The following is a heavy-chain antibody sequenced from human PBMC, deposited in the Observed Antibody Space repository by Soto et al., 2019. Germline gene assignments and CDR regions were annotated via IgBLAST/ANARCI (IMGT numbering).Heavy chain of an antibody. CDR2: INRDGSTT. V-gene: IGHV3-74*01. J-gene: IGHJ4*02. Sequence: DVQLVESGGGLVQPGGSLRLSCAASGFTFSSCWMNWVRQAPGKGLVWVARINRDGSTTSYTDSVKGRFTISRDNAKNTLYLQMNCLRAEDTAVYYCARVGYGSGYYRFDYWGQGTVVTVSS. D-gene: IGHD3-10*01. CDR3: ARVGYGSGYYRFDY. CDR1: GFTFSSCW.